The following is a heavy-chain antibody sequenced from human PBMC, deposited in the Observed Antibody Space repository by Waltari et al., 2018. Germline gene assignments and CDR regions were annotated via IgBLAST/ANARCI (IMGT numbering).Heavy chain of an antibody. V-gene: IGHV1-69*15. Sequence: QVPLVQSGAEVKKPGSPVKVSCKASGGTFSSSPITRVRRAPGPGLGGMGRIIPIFGTANYAQKCQGRVTITADESTSTAYMELSSLRSEDTAVYYCARDDGYYDILTGLKGYYGMDVWGQGTTVTVSS. D-gene: IGHD3-9*01. CDR2: IIPIFGTA. J-gene: IGHJ6*02. CDR1: GGTFSSSP. CDR3: ARDDGYYDILTGLKGYYGMDV.